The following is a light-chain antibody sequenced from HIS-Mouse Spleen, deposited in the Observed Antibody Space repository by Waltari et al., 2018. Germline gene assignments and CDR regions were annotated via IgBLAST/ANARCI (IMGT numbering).Light chain of an antibody. J-gene: IGLJ3*02. Sequence: QSVLTQPPSASGTPGQRVTISCSGSSSNIGSNYVYWYQQLTGTAPKLHIYRNKQRPSGVPDRFSGSKSGTSASLAISGLRSEDEADYYCAAWDDSLSGPVFGGGTKLTVL. CDR2: RNK. V-gene: IGLV1-47*01. CDR3: AAWDDSLSGPV. CDR1: SSNIGSNY.